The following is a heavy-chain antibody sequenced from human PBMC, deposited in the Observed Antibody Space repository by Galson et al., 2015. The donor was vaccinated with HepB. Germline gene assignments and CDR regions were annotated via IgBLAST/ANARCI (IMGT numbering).Heavy chain of an antibody. V-gene: IGHV3-48*02. Sequence: SLRLSCAASGFTFSSYSMNWVRQAPGKGLEWISHISSGSGTIYYADSVKGRFTISRDNAKNSLYLRMNSLRDEDTAVYYCTRPGNWGPDEYWGQGTLVTVSS. CDR3: TRPGNWGPDEY. J-gene: IGHJ4*02. CDR2: ISSGSGTI. CDR1: GFTFSSYS. D-gene: IGHD7-27*01.